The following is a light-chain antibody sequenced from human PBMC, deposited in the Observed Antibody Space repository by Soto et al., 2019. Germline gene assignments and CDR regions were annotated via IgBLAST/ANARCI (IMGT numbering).Light chain of an antibody. CDR1: TGAVTSGHY. CDR2: DTS. CDR3: LVIYTGVGEV. Sequence: QAVVTQEPSLTVSPGGTVTLTCGSSTGAVTSGHYPHWFQQKPGQAPRTLIYDTSIKHSWTPARFSGSLLGGKAALTLSGAQPEDEGDYYCLVIYTGVGEVFGTGTKVTVL. J-gene: IGLJ1*01. V-gene: IGLV7-46*01.